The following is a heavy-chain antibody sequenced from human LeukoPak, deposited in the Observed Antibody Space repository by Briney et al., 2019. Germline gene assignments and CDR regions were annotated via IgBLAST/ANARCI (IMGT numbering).Heavy chain of an antibody. D-gene: IGHD6-13*01. CDR3: AREIAAADGYFDY. Sequence: PSETLSLTCTVSGGSISSYYWSWIRQPPGKGLEWIGYIYYSGSTNYNPSLKSRVTISVDTSKNQFSLKLSSVTAAATAVYYCAREIAAADGYFDYWGQGTLVTVSS. CDR2: IYYSGST. J-gene: IGHJ4*02. CDR1: GGSISSYY. V-gene: IGHV4-59*01.